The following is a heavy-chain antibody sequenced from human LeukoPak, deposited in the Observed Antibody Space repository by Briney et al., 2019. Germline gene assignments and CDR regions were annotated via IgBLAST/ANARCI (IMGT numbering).Heavy chain of an antibody. CDR1: GFTFSSYG. J-gene: IGHJ6*02. CDR2: ISYDGSNK. Sequence: SGGSLRLSCAASGFTFSSYGMHWVRQAPGKGLEWVAVISYDGSNKYYADSVKGRFTISRDNSKNTLYLQMSSLRAEDTAVYSCAKDLSNPYKYYGMDVWGQGTTVTVSS. V-gene: IGHV3-30*18. D-gene: IGHD4-11*01. CDR3: AKDLSNPYKYYGMDV.